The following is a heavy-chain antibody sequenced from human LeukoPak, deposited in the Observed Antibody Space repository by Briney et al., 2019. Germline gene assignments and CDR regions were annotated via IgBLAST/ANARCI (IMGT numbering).Heavy chain of an antibody. D-gene: IGHD3-10*01. CDR1: GGTFSGYS. CDR2: IDHSGST. CDR3: ARDFMAALRY. V-gene: IGHV4-34*01. Sequence: SETLSLTCAVYGGTFSGYSWTWIRQPPGKGLEWIGEIDHSGSTSYNPSLKSRVTISVDTSKNQFSLNLSSVTAADTAVYYCARDFMAALRYWGQGTLVTVSS. J-gene: IGHJ4*02.